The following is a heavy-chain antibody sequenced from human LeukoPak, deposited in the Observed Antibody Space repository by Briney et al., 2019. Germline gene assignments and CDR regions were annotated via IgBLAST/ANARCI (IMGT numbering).Heavy chain of an antibody. CDR2: ISASGSNI. Sequence: PGQSLRLSCAAPGFPFSSYSMNWVRQPPGKGLEWVSYISASGSNIYYLDSVKGRFTASRDHPMHPLFLQMDRPRAEDTAVYYCVRVKGTYFDFWGQGTLVTVSS. CDR3: VRVKGTYFDF. J-gene: IGHJ4*02. CDR1: GFPFSSYS. V-gene: IGHV3-48*01. D-gene: IGHD1-1*01.